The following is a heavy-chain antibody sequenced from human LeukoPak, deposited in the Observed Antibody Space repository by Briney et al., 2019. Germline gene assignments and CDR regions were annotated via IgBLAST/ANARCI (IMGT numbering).Heavy chain of an antibody. CDR2: INHSGSN. CDR1: GGSFSGYY. J-gene: IGHJ5*02. CDR3: ARGGPKNWFDP. V-gene: IGHV4-34*01. Sequence: SETLSLTCAVYGGSFSGYYWSWIRQPPGKGLEWIGEINHSGSNNYNPSLKSRVTISVDTSKNQFSLKLSSVTAADTAVYYCARGGPKNWFDPWGQGTLVTVSS.